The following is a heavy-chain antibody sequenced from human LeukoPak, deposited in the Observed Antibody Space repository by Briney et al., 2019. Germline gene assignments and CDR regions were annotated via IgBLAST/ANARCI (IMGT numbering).Heavy chain of an antibody. D-gene: IGHD1-26*01. V-gene: IGHV3-30*02. CDR3: AIVFGGSSPFDY. J-gene: IGHJ4*02. CDR2: IRYDGSNK. CDR1: GFTFSSYG. Sequence: QSGGSLRLSRAASGFTFSSYGMHWVRQAPGKGLEWVAFIRYDGSNKYYADSVKGRFTISRDNSKNTLYLQMNSLRAEDTAVYYCAIVFGGSSPFDYWGQGTLVTVSS.